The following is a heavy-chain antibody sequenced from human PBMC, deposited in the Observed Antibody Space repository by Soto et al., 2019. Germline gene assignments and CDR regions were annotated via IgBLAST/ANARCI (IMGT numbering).Heavy chain of an antibody. V-gene: IGHV4-4*02. CDR2: IYHSGST. CDR1: GGSISSSNW. D-gene: IGHD5-12*01. CDR3: ARNGYDNDYYYYGMDG. Sequence: SETLSLTCAVSGGSISSSNWWSWVRQPPGKGLEWIGEIYHSGSTNYNPSLKSRVTISVDKSKNQFSLKLSSVTAADTAVYYCARNGYDNDYYYYGMDGWGQGTTVTFSS. J-gene: IGHJ6*02.